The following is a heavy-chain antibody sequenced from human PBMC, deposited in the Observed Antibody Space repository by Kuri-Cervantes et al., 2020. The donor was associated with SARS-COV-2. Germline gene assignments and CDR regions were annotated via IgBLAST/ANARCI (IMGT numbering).Heavy chain of an antibody. CDR1: GFTFSSYA. D-gene: IGHD2-2*02. Sequence: GESLKISCAASGFTFSSYAMSWVRQAPGKGLEWVSAISGSGGSIYYADSVKGRFTISRDNAKNSLYLQMNSLRAEDTAVYYCARDEVVVVPAAISGWYYYGMDVWGQGTTVTDSS. CDR3: ARDEVVVVPAAISGWYYYGMDV. V-gene: IGHV3-23*01. J-gene: IGHJ6*02. CDR2: ISGSGGSI.